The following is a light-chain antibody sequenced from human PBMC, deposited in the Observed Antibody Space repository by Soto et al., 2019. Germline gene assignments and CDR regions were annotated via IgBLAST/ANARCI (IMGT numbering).Light chain of an antibody. CDR3: QQYVSSFILT. CDR2: GAS. Sequence: EIVLTQSPGTLSLSPGERATLSCRASQSVTRNFLAWYQQRPGQAPSLLLYGASTRATGIPDRFSGSGSGTDFTLTINRVEPEDFAVYYCQQYVSSFILTFGRGTRLEI. CDR1: QSVTRNF. V-gene: IGKV3-20*01. J-gene: IGKJ2*01.